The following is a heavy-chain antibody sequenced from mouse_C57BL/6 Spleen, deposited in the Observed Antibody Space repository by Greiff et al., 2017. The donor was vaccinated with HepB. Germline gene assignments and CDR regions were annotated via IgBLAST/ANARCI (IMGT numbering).Heavy chain of an antibody. CDR1: GYTFTSYT. J-gene: IGHJ4*01. CDR3: SYDYGGAMDY. D-gene: IGHD2-4*01. CDR2: INPSSGYT. Sequence: QVHVKQSGAELARPGASVKMSCKASGYTFTSYTMHWVKQRPGQGLEWIGYINPSSGYTKYNQKFKDKATLTADKSSSTAYMQLSSLTSEDSAVYYCSYDYGGAMDYWGQGTSVTVSS. V-gene: IGHV1-4*01.